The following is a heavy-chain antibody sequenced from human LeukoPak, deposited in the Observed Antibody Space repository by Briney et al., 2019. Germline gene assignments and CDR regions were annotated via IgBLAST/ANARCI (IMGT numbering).Heavy chain of an antibody. CDR2: IYTDGTTK. D-gene: IGHD2-21*02. Sequence: GGSLRLSCAASGFAFSRYWMHWIRRAPGKGLVWVSAIYTDGTTKRYADSVKGRFTISRDNAKNTLYLQMNSLSVEDTAVYYCASLVVTDDWAFDIWGQGTMVTVSS. V-gene: IGHV3-74*01. CDR1: GFAFSRYW. CDR3: ASLVVTDDWAFDI. J-gene: IGHJ3*02.